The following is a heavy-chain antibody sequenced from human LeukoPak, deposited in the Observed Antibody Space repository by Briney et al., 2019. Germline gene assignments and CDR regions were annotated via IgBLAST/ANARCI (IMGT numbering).Heavy chain of an antibody. Sequence: PGGSLRLSCAASGFTFSSYAMSWVRQAPGKGLEWVSAISGSGGSTYYADSVKGRFTISRDNSKNTLYLQMNSLRAEDTAVYYCARDQQGDDAFDIWGQGTMVTVSS. J-gene: IGHJ3*02. CDR1: GFTFSSYA. CDR2: ISGSGGST. D-gene: IGHD3-10*01. V-gene: IGHV3-23*01. CDR3: ARDQQGDDAFDI.